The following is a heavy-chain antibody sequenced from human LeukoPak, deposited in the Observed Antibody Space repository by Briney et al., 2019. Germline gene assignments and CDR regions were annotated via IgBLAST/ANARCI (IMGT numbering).Heavy chain of an antibody. V-gene: IGHV3-48*04. CDR3: ARSSITMIVVVDY. J-gene: IGHJ4*02. CDR1: GSTFRSHT. Sequence: GGSLRLSCAASGSTFRSHTMIWVRQAPGKGLEWISYISNTGSVIYYADSVKGRFTISRDNAKNSLYLQMNSLRAEDTAVYYCARSSITMIVVVDYWGQGTLVTVSS. CDR2: ISNTGSVI. D-gene: IGHD3-22*01.